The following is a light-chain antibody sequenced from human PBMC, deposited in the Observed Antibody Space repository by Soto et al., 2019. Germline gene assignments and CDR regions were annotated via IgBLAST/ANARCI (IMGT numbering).Light chain of an antibody. V-gene: IGKV3-11*01. Sequence: EVVLTQSPATLSLSPGETATLSCRASHPVLNYLAWFQQKPGQAPRLLIYDTSNRATGIPARFSGSGSGTDFTLTISSLEPEDFAVYYCQQRYQWPPITFGQGTRLEIK. CDR3: QQRYQWPPIT. CDR2: DTS. J-gene: IGKJ5*01. CDR1: HPVLNY.